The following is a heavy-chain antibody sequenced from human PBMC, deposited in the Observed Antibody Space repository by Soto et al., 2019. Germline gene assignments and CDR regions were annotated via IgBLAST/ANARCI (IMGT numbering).Heavy chain of an antibody. CDR2: IYYSGST. CDR3: ARSRGPSSGWSSSDY. J-gene: IGHJ4*02. V-gene: IGHV4-31*03. D-gene: IGHD6-19*01. Sequence: PSETLSLTCTVSGGSISSGGYYWSWIRQHPGKGLEWIGYIYYSGSTYYNPSLKSRVTISIDTSKNQFSLNLSSVTAADTAVYYCARSRGPSSGWSSSDYWGQGTLVTVSS. CDR1: GGSISSGGYY.